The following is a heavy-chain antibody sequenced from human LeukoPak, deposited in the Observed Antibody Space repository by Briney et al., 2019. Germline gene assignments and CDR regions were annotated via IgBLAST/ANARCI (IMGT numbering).Heavy chain of an antibody. D-gene: IGHD6-13*01. Sequence: PSETLSLTCAVYGGSFSGYYWSWIRQPPGKGLEWIGEINHSGSTNYNPSLKSRVTISVDTSKNHFSLKLSSVTAADTAVYYCARGVGRIAAAGTAFDYWGQGTRVTVSS. CDR1: GGSFSGYY. J-gene: IGHJ4*02. V-gene: IGHV4-34*01. CDR3: ARGVGRIAAAGTAFDY. CDR2: INHSGST.